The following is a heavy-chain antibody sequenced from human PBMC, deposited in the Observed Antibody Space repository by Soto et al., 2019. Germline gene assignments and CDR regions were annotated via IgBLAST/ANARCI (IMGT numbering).Heavy chain of an antibody. J-gene: IGHJ4*02. V-gene: IGHV3-23*01. D-gene: IGHD6-19*01. CDR1: GFTFSRYA. Sequence: PRGSLRLSCAASGFTFSRYAMSWVRQAPGKGLEWVSSISTSDHTTYYADSVKGRFTISTDNSKNTLYVQMNGLRVEDTAVYYCASSPTEVGGTTYYFDYSGQGALLTVSS. CDR2: ISTSDHTT. CDR3: ASSPTEVGGTTYYFDY.